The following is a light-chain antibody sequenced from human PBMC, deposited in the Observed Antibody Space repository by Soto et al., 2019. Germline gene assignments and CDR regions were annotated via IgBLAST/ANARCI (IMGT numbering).Light chain of an antibody. Sequence: DIQMTQSPSSVSSSVGDRVTITCRASQDISTYLAWYQQKPGKAPRLLIFAASSLQSGVPFRFSGSGSGTDFTLTISSLEPEDLAVYYCQQRSNWPRTFGQGTKVDIK. CDR2: AAS. J-gene: IGKJ1*01. V-gene: IGKV1-12*01. CDR1: QDISTY. CDR3: QQRSNWPRT.